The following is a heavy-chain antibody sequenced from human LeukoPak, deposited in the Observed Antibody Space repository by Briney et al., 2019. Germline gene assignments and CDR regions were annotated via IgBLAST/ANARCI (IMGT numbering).Heavy chain of an antibody. V-gene: IGHV4-59*01. D-gene: IGHD2-21*01. Sequence: PPETLSLTCTVSGGSISSDYWSWIRQPPGKGLEWGGYIYYSGSTNYNPSLKSRVTISVDTSKNQFSLKLSSVTAADTAVYYCARVRLFRAPDPYYYYYYGMDVWGKGTTVTVSS. CDR2: IYYSGST. CDR1: GGSISSDY. CDR3: ARVRLFRAPDPYYYYYYGMDV. J-gene: IGHJ6*04.